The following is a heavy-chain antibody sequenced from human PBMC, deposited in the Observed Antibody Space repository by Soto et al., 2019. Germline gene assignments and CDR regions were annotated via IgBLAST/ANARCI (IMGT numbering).Heavy chain of an antibody. CDR1: GFTFSNSW. CDR2: MNQDGSEK. J-gene: IGHJ4*02. CDR3: ARDNRGTFDY. V-gene: IGHV3-7*03. Sequence: GGSLRLSCAASGFTFSNSWMTWVRQAPGKGLEWVANMNQDGSEKYYEGSVKGRFTISRDNAKNSLSLQMNSLRAEDTAVYFCARDNRGTFDYWGQGALVTVYS. D-gene: IGHD7-27*01.